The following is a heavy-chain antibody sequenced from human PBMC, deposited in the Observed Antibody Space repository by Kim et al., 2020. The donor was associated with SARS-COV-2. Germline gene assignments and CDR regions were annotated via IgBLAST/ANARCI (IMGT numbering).Heavy chain of an antibody. Sequence: GGSLRLSCAASGFTFSSYSMNWVRQAPGKGLEWVSSISSSSSYIYYADSVKGRFTISRDNAKNSLYLQMNSLRAEDTAVYYCASDRYFACFNYYGIDVWGQGTTVTVSS. CDR2: ISSSSSYI. V-gene: IGHV3-21*01. D-gene: IGHD3-9*01. J-gene: IGHJ6*02. CDR3: ASDRYFACFNYYGIDV. CDR1: GFTFSSYS.